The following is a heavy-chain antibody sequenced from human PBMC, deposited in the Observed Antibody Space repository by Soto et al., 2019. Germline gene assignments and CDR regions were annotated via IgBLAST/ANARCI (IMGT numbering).Heavy chain of an antibody. CDR2: INAGNGNT. J-gene: IGHJ6*02. V-gene: IGHV1-3*01. Sequence: APVKVSCKSSGDTFTSYAMHWARQAPGQRLEWMGWINAGNGNTKYSQKFQGRVTIIRDTSASTAYMELSSLRSEDTAVYYCARRPYGSSYYYYYGMDVWGQGTTVTVSS. CDR1: GDTFTSYA. CDR3: ARRPYGSSYYYYYGMDV. D-gene: IGHD3-10*01.